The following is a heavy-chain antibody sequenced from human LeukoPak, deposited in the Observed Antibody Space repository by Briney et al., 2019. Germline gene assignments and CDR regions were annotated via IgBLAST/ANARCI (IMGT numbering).Heavy chain of an antibody. Sequence: GGSLRLSCVASGFTFSSYSMNWVRQAPGKGLEWVSYISGSSGTIYYADSVKGRFTISRDNSKGSLYLQMNSLRADDTAVYYCAKDGSWSCTDWGQGTLVRVSS. D-gene: IGHD2-8*02. J-gene: IGHJ4*02. CDR2: ISGSSGTI. CDR3: AKDGSWSCTD. V-gene: IGHV3-48*01. CDR1: GFTFSSYS.